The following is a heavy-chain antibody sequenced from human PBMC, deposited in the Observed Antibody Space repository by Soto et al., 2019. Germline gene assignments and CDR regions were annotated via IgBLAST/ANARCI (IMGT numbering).Heavy chain of an antibody. V-gene: IGHV4-61*01. J-gene: IGHJ4*02. D-gene: IGHD6-6*01. CDR3: ARAASYASSYYFDF. CDR2: IYYSGST. Sequence: SETLSLTCTVSGGSVSSGSYYWSWIRQPPGKGLEWIGFIYYSGSTSYYPSFKSRVTISLDTSRNQLSLKLSSVTAADTAVYYCARAASYASSYYFDFWGQGTLVTVSS. CDR1: GGSVSSGSYY.